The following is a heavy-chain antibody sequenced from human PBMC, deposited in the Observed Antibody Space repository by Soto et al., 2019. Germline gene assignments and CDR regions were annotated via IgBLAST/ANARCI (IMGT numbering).Heavy chain of an antibody. CDR1: GGSISSSSYY. J-gene: IGHJ5*02. Sequence: SETLSLTCTVSGGSISSSSYYWGWIRQPPGKGLEWIGSIYYSGSTYYNPSLKSRVTISVDTSKNQFSLKLSSVTAADTAVYYCARHAETQIWLEAGWFDTWGQGTLVTVSS. V-gene: IGHV4-39*01. CDR3: ARHAETQIWLEAGWFDT. D-gene: IGHD5-18*01. CDR2: IYYSGST.